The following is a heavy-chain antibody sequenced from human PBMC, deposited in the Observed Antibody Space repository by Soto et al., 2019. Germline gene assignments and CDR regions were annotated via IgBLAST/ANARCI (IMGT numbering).Heavy chain of an antibody. Sequence: SETLSLTCAVYGGSFSGYYWSWIRQPPGKGLERIGEINHSGSTNYNPSLKSRVTISVDTSKNQFSLKLSSVTAADTAVYYCARENCSGGSCYSDYYYYYMYVWGKGTTVTVSS. CDR2: INHSGST. V-gene: IGHV4-34*01. J-gene: IGHJ6*03. CDR3: ARENCSGGSCYSDYYYYYMYV. CDR1: GGSFSGYY. D-gene: IGHD2-15*01.